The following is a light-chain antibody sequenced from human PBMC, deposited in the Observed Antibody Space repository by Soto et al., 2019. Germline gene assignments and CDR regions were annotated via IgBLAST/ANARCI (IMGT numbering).Light chain of an antibody. CDR3: QQCATSPRT. V-gene: IGKV3-20*01. Sequence: EIVLTQSPGTLSLSPGERATLSCRASQTVRNNFLAWYQQKPGQAPRLLVDDASRRAADIPDRFSGSGSGTDFTLTISRLEPDDFAVYYWQQCATSPRTFGQGTKVEIK. CDR2: DAS. CDR1: QTVRNNF. J-gene: IGKJ1*01.